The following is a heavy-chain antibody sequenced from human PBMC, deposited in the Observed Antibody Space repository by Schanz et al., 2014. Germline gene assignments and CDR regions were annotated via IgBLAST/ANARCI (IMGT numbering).Heavy chain of an antibody. J-gene: IGHJ4*02. CDR2: IGGSGDST. V-gene: IGHV3-23*04. CDR1: GFSFRKSA. Sequence: EVQLVESGGGLVKPGGSLRLSCAASGFSFRKSAMSWVRQAPGKGLEWVSGIGGSGDSTHYADSVKGRFIISRDNSKNTLYLQVNSLRAEDTAVYYCAKHVRSLTGNDYWGQGTLVTVSS. CDR3: AKHVRSLTGNDY. D-gene: IGHD3-9*01.